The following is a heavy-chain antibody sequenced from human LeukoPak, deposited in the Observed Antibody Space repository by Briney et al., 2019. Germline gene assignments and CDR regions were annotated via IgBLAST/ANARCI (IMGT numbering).Heavy chain of an antibody. J-gene: IGHJ4*02. V-gene: IGHV3-23*01. D-gene: IGHD1-26*01. CDR1: GFTFSSHA. CDR2: ISGSAGNT. Sequence: GGSLRLSCAASGFTFSSHAMSWVRQAPGKGLQWVSVISGSAGNTCYADSVKGRFTISRDNSKNTLYLQMNSLRAEDTAVYYCARSDRIVGATATFDYWGQGTLVTVSS. CDR3: ARSDRIVGATATFDY.